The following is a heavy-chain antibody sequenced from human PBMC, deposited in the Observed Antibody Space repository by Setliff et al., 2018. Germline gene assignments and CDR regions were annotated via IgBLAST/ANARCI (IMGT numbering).Heavy chain of an antibody. CDR2: IYPDDSDT. CDR3: ARPDQRGYYLEGAFDI. D-gene: IGHD3-22*01. V-gene: IGHV5-51*01. J-gene: IGHJ3*02. Sequence: PGESLKISCKDSASTFSNYWIVWVRQMPGKGLEWMGMIYPDDSDTKYHPSFQGQVTISADKSISTAYLQWSSLKASDTAMYYCARPDQRGYYLEGAFDIWGQGTMVTVSS. CDR1: ASTFSNYW.